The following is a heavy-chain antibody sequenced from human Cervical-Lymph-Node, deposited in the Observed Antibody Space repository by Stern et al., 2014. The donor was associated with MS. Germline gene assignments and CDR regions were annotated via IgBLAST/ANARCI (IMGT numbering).Heavy chain of an antibody. Sequence: EVQLVESGGGLVKPGESLRLSCAASGFSFDGYTMNRVRPAPGRGLEWVSSITLSARYMYYADSVKGRFTISRDNAKNSLYLEMNRLRAEDTAVYFCAREGDVVARYLDYWGQGTLVTVSS. V-gene: IGHV3-21*01. J-gene: IGHJ4*02. CDR3: AREGDVVARYLDY. CDR2: ITLSARYM. D-gene: IGHD2-2*01. CDR1: GFSFDGYT.